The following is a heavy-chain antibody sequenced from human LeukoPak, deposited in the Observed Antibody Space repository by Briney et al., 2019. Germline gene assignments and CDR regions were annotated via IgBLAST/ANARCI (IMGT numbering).Heavy chain of an antibody. Sequence: GASVKVSCKASGGTFSSYAISWVRQAPGQGLEWMGRIIPILGIANYAQKFQGRVTITADKSTSTAYMELSSLRSEDTAVYYCARDQNPWELLGYWGQGTLVTVSS. CDR1: GGTFSSYA. V-gene: IGHV1-69*04. D-gene: IGHD1-26*01. J-gene: IGHJ4*02. CDR2: IIPILGIA. CDR3: ARDQNPWELLGY.